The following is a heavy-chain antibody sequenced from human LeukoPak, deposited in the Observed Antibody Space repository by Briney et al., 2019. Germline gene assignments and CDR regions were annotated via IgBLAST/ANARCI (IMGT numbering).Heavy chain of an antibody. Sequence: GGSLRLSCAASGFIFSSYAMSWVRQAPGKGLAWVSAISGSGGGTYYADSVKGRFTISRDNSKNTLYLQMNSLRAEDTAVYYCATRVVYSSSWALHCWGQGTLVTVPS. CDR3: ATRVVYSSSWALHC. V-gene: IGHV3-23*01. J-gene: IGHJ4*02. CDR2: ISGSGGGT. D-gene: IGHD6-13*01. CDR1: GFIFSSYA.